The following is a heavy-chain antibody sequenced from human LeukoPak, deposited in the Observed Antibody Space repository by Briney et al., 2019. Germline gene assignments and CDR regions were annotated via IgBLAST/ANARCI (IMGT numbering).Heavy chain of an antibody. D-gene: IGHD2-21*02. CDR1: GFTVSSNY. J-gene: IGHJ3*02. V-gene: IGHV3-53*01. CDR3: ARGPWGIVGGDGAFDI. CDR2: IYSGGST. Sequence: GGSLRLSCAASGFTVSSNYMSWIRQAPGRGLEWVSIIYSGGSTYYADSVKGRFTISRDNSKDTLYLQMNSLRADDMAVYYCARGPWGIVGGDGAFDIWGQGTMVTVSS.